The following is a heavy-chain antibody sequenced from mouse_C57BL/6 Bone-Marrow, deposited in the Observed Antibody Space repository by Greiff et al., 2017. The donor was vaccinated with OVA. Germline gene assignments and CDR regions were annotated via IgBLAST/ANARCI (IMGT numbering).Heavy chain of an antibody. CDR2: IDPENGDT. CDR3: TTRSPSFAY. V-gene: IGHV14-4*01. J-gene: IGHJ3*01. CDR1: GFNIKDDY. Sequence: VQLQQSGAELVRPGASVKLSCTASGFNIKDDYMHWVKQRPEQGLEWIGWIDPENGDTEYASKFQGKATITADTSSNTAYLQLSSLTSEDTAVYYCTTRSPSFAYWGQGTLVTVSA.